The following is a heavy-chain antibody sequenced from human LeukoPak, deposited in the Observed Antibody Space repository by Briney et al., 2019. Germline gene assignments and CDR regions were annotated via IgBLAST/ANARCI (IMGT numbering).Heavy chain of an antibody. CDR1: GGSISSYY. CDR2: IYTSGST. J-gene: IGHJ4*02. Sequence: SETLSLTCTVSGGSISSYYWSWIRQPAGKGLEWIGRIYTSGSTNYNPSLKSRVTMSVDTSKNQFSLQLNSVTPEDTAVYYCARYLYSSGWYEVYYFDYWGQGTLVTVSS. CDR3: ARYLYSSGWYEVYYFDY. D-gene: IGHD6-19*01. V-gene: IGHV4-4*07.